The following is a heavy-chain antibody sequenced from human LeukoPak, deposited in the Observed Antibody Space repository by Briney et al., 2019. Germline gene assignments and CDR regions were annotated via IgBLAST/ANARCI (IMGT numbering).Heavy chain of an antibody. CDR1: GFTSSSSD. Sequence: PGGPLGPSCAASGFTSSSSDMTWVGKATGKGLEWVSAIGTAGDTYYPGSVKGRFTISRENAKNSLYLQMNSLRAGDTAVYYQVVRTGYWGQGTLVTVSS. CDR3: VVRTGY. D-gene: IGHD3/OR15-3a*01. CDR2: IGTAGDT. J-gene: IGHJ4*02. V-gene: IGHV3-13*01.